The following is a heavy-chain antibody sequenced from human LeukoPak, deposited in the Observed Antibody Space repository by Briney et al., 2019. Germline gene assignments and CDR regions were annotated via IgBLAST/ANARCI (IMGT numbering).Heavy chain of an antibody. CDR1: GGSISSGGYY. D-gene: IGHD3-16*01. CDR3: ARELRSLYYFDY. Sequence: SETLSLTRTVSGGSISSGGYYWSWIRQHPGKGLEWIGSIYYSGSTYYNPSLKSRVTISVDTSKNQFSLKLSSVTAADTAVYYCARELRSLYYFDYWGQGTLVTVSS. J-gene: IGHJ4*02. CDR2: IYYSGST. V-gene: IGHV4-39*02.